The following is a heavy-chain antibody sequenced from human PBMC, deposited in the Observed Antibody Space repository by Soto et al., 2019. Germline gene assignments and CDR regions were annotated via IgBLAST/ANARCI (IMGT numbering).Heavy chain of an antibody. V-gene: IGHV4-30-2*01. J-gene: IGHJ4*02. CDR3: ARELLWFGEYGGFDY. D-gene: IGHD3-10*01. CDR1: GGSISSGGYS. Sequence: SETLSLTCAVSGGSISSGGYSWSWIRQPPGKGLEWIGYIYHSGSTYYNPSLKSRVTISVDRSKNQFSLKLSSVTAADTAVYYRARELLWFGEYGGFDYWGQGTLVTVSS. CDR2: IYHSGST.